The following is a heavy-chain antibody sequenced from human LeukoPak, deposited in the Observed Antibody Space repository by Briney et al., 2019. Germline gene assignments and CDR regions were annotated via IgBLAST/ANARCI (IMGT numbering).Heavy chain of an antibody. Sequence: PSETLSLTCTVSGGSIRSSSYYWGWIRQPPGQGLEWIGNINYSGNTYYKQSLESRVTVSVDTSKSQFSLKLNSVTAADTAVYYCARVLSSGHPRWFDLWGQGTRVTVSS. CDR3: ARVLSSGHPRWFDL. V-gene: IGHV4-39*01. J-gene: IGHJ5*02. D-gene: IGHD3-10*01. CDR2: INYSGNT. CDR1: GGSIRSSSYY.